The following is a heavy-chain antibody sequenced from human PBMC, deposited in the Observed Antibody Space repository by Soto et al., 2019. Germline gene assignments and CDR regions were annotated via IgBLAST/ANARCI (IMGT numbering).Heavy chain of an antibody. V-gene: IGHV1-24*01. CDR3: ATEEWNYDRSFDY. CDR2: IDREDGET. D-gene: IGHD1-7*01. J-gene: IGHJ4*02. CDR1: GYTLTELS. Sequence: GASIKVSCQFSGYTLTELSMHWVRQAPVKGLEWMGGIDREDGETIYAQKCQGRVTMTEDTSTDTAYMELSSMRSEDTAVYYCATEEWNYDRSFDYWGQGTLVTVSS.